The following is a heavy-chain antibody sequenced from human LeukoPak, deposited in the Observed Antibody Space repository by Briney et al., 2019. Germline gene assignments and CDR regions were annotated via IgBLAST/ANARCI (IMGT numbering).Heavy chain of an antibody. D-gene: IGHD4/OR15-4a*01. CDR3: ARRAGAYSHPYDY. J-gene: IGHJ4*02. Sequence: PEGSLRLSCTVSGFTVSSNSMSWVRQAPGKGLEWGSFIYSDNTHYSDSVKGRFTISRDNSKNTLYLQMNSLRAEDTAVYYCARRAGAYSHPYDYWGQGTLVTVSS. CDR1: GFTVSSNS. CDR2: IYSDNT. V-gene: IGHV3-53*01.